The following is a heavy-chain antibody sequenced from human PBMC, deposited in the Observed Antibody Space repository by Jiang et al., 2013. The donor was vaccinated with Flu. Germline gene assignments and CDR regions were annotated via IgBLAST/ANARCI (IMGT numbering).Heavy chain of an antibody. CDR3: VRRGYYGSGDY. V-gene: IGHV5-51*01. D-gene: IGHD3-10*01. Sequence: SGYSFTSYWIGWVRQMPGKGLEWMGIIYAGDSDTRYSPSFQGQVTISADKSISTAYLQWSSLRASDTAIYYCVRRGYYGSGDYWGQGTLVTVSS. CDR1: GYSFTSYW. CDR2: IYAGDSDT. J-gene: IGHJ4*02.